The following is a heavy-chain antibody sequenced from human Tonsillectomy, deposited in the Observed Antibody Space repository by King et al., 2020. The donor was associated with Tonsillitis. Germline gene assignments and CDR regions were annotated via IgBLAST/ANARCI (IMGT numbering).Heavy chain of an antibody. CDR3: ARDMCSGGGCYFDY. Sequence: VQLVESGGGVVQPGRSLRLSCAASGFTFSSFGMHWVRQAPGKGLEWVAFITYDGSNEYYGDSVKGRFTISRDNSKNTLYLQMNSLRDEDTAVYYCARDMCSGGGCYFDYWGQGTLVTVSS. CDR2: ITYDGSNE. V-gene: IGHV3-33*05. D-gene: IGHD2-15*01. J-gene: IGHJ4*02. CDR1: GFTFSSFG.